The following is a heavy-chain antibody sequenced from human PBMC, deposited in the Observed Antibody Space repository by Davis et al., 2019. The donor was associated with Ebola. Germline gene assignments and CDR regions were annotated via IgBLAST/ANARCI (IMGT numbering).Heavy chain of an antibody. CDR1: GFTFSSYW. CDR3: ARGGYEYSGYDRGYYYYYGMDV. V-gene: IGHV3-74*01. CDR2: INSDGSST. D-gene: IGHD5-12*01. J-gene: IGHJ6*02. Sequence: PGGSLRLSCAASGFTFSSYWMHWVRQAPGKGLVWVSRINSDGSSTSYADSVKGRFTISRDNAKNTLYLQMNSLRAEDTAVYYCARGGYEYSGYDRGYYYYYGMDVWGQGTTVTVSS.